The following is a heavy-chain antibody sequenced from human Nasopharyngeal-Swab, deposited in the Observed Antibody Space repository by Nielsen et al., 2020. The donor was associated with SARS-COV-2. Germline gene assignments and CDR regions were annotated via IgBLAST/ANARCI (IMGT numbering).Heavy chain of an antibody. Sequence: KVSCKGSGYSFSSSWIGWVRQMPGKGLEWMGLIYPYDSNTRYSPSFQGQVTISADKSISTAYLQWSSLKASDTAMYYCVRPEGVATNSKYYFQYGMDVWGQGTTVTVSS. CDR2: IYPYDSNT. J-gene: IGHJ6*02. V-gene: IGHV5-51*01. D-gene: IGHD5-12*01. CDR1: GYSFSSSW. CDR3: VRPEGVATNSKYYFQYGMDV.